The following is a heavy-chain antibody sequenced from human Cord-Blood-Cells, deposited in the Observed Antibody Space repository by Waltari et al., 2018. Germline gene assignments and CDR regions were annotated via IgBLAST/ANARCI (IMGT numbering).Heavy chain of an antibody. CDR1: GFTFIGSA. V-gene: IGHV3-73*02. CDR3: TRHSRSGSYDY. J-gene: IGHJ4*02. D-gene: IGHD1-26*01. Sequence: EVQLVESGGGLVQPGGSLKLSCAASGFTFIGSAMHWVRQASGKGLRWVCSIGSKATSYGPAYAAAVKGSFTISRDDSKNTAYLQMNSLKTEDTAVYYCTRHSRSGSYDYWGQGTLVTVSS. CDR2: IGSKATSYGP.